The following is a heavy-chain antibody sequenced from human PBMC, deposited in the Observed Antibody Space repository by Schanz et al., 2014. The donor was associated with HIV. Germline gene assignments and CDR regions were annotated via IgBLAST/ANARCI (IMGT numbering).Heavy chain of an antibody. D-gene: IGHD3-22*01. CDR1: GGSFSSST. J-gene: IGHJ4*02. CDR3: ASDLNTPEIVVLLDY. CDR2: IIPLFGTR. V-gene: IGHV1-69*01. Sequence: QMQLVQSGAEVKKPGSSVKVSCKASGGSFSSSTISWVRQAPGQGLEWMGGIIPLFGTRNYAQMFQGRVTITADESTNTAYMELSSLRSEDTAVYYCASDLNTPEIVVLLDYWGLGTQVIVSS.